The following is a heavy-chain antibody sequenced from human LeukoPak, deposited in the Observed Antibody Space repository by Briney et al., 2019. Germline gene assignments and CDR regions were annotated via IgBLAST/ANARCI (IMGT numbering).Heavy chain of an antibody. CDR1: GGSFSGYY. D-gene: IGHD6-19*01. V-gene: IGHV4-34*01. CDR2: INHSGST. Sequence: SETLSLTCAVYGGSFSGYYWSWIRQPPGKGLEWIGEINHSGSTNYNPSLKSRVTISVDTSKNQFSLKLSSVTAADTAVYYCARVRFEAVAGTARYFDYWGQGTLVTVSS. CDR3: ARVRFEAVAGTARYFDY. J-gene: IGHJ4*02.